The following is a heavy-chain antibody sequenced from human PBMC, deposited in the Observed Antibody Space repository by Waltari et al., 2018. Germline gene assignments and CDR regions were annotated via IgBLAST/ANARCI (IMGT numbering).Heavy chain of an antibody. J-gene: IGHJ5*02. CDR2: NNPIGVST. D-gene: IGHD3-3*01. Sequence: QDLLVQSGAEVKKPGASVKVSCKASGYTFTSYYMHWVRQAPGQGLEWMGMNNPIGVSTNFAQKFQGRLTMTMDTSTSTVFMELTSLRSDDTAVYYCARARDDFWGNWFDPWGQGALVTVSS. V-gene: IGHV1-46*01. CDR1: GYTFTSYY. CDR3: ARARDDFWGNWFDP.